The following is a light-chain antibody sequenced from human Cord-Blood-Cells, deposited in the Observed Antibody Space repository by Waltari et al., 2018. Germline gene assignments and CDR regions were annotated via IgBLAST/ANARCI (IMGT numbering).Light chain of an antibody. J-gene: IGLJ1*01. V-gene: IGLV1-44*01. CDR1: SSNIGSNT. Sequence: QSVLTQPPSASGTPGQRLTISCSGSSSNIGSNTVNWYQQLPGTAPKLLIYKNNQRPPGVPDRCSGSKSGSSATLAISRLQSADEADYYCAAWDDSLNGYVFGTGTKVTVV. CDR3: AAWDDSLNGYV. CDR2: KNN.